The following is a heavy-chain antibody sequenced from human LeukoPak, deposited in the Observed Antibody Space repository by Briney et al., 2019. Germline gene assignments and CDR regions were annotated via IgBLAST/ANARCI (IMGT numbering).Heavy chain of an antibody. CDR2: ISFDGSQK. D-gene: IGHD3-10*01. CDR1: GFTFSNYG. Sequence: GSLILSCAASGFTFSNYGMHWVRQAPGKGLEWVALISFDGSQKYYADSVKGRFTISRDNSKSTVYLQMNSLRVEDAAVYYCSKDLTSDFGGDLDPWGQGTQVTVSS. V-gene: IGHV3-30*02. J-gene: IGHJ5*02. CDR3: SKDLTSDFGGDLDP.